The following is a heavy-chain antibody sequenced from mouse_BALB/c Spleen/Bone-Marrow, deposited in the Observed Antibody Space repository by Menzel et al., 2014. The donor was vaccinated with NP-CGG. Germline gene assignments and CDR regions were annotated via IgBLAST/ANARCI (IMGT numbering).Heavy chain of an antibody. Sequence: VQLQESGAELVKPGASVKLSCKASGYTFTSYYMYWVKQRPGQGLEWIGEINPSNGGTNFNEKFKSRATLTVDKSSSTAYMQLSSLTSEDSAVYYCTRLPHWXQGTSVTVSS. J-gene: IGHJ4*01. D-gene: IGHD5-1*01. CDR1: GYTFTSYY. V-gene: IGHV1S81*02. CDR2: INPSNGGT. CDR3: TRLPH.